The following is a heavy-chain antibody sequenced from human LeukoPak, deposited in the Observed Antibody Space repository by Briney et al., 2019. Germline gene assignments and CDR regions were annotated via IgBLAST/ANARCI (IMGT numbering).Heavy chain of an antibody. V-gene: IGHV4-59*01. CDR1: GGSLCSYY. Sequence: SETLSLTCTLSGGSLCSYYCSWLRHSPGEGREWIGYIYFSGTTNYTPPLKSRVTMSVDTSKNQLSLRLNSVTAADSAVYYCARLGLTWNDRPFAYWGQGTLVTVSS. D-gene: IGHD1-1*01. CDR2: IYFSGTT. J-gene: IGHJ4*02. CDR3: ARLGLTWNDRPFAY.